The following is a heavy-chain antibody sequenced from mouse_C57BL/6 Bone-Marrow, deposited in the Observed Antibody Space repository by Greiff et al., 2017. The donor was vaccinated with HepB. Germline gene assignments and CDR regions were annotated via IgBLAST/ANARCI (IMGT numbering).Heavy chain of an antibody. CDR2: ILPGSGRT. V-gene: IGHV1-9*01. Sequence: VQLQQSGAELMKPGASVKLSCKATGYTFTGYWIEWVKQRPGHGLEWIGEILPGSGRTKYNEKFKGKATFTADTSSNTAYMQLSSLTTEDSAIYYCARAGYGNHKGYFDYWGQGTTLTVSS. CDR1: GYTFTGYW. D-gene: IGHD2-10*02. CDR3: ARAGYGNHKGYFDY. J-gene: IGHJ2*01.